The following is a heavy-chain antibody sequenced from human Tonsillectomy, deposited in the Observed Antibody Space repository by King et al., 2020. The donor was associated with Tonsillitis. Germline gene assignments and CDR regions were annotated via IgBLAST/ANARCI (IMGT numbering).Heavy chain of an antibody. CDR3: ARDRAVAGITAYYYYGMDV. J-gene: IGHJ6*02. CDR1: GYTFTGYY. CDR2: INPNSGGT. Sequence: QLVQSGAEVKKPGASVKVSCKASGYTFTGYYMHWVRQAPGQGLERMGWINPNSGGTNYAQKFQGRVTMTRDTSISTAYMELSRLRSDDTAVYYCARDRAVAGITAYYYYGMDVWGQGTTVTVSS. V-gene: IGHV1-2*02. D-gene: IGHD6-19*01.